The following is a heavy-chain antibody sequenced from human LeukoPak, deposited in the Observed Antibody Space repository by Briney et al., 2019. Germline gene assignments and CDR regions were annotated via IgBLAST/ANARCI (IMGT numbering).Heavy chain of an antibody. CDR2: IIPIFGTA. V-gene: IGHV1-69*01. CDR1: GGTFSSYA. CDR3: AYRDYDFWSGYAWCHP. Sequence: SVKVSCKASGGTFSSYAISWVRQAPGQGLEWMGGIIPIFGTANYAQKFQGRVTITADESTSTAYMELSSLRSEDTAVYYCAYRDYDFWSGYAWCHPWGQGTLVTVSS. D-gene: IGHD3-3*01. J-gene: IGHJ5*02.